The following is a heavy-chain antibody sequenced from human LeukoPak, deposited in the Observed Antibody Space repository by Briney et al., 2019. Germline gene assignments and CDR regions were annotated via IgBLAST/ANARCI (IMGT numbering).Heavy chain of an antibody. CDR3: ARCRDSSGSLVNF. CDR2: ISTNKGNT. V-gene: IGHV1-18*01. J-gene: IGHJ4*02. Sequence: ASVKVSCKASGYTFSNYGISWVRQAPGQGLEWMGWISTNKGNTKSAQKNQGRVTMTTDTSTSTVHMELRSLRSDDTAIYYCARCRDSSGSLVNFWGQGTLVTVST. CDR1: GYTFSNYG. D-gene: IGHD6-19*01.